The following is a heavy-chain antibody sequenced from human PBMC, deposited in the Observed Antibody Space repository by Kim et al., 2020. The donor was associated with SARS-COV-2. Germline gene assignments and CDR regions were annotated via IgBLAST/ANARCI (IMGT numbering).Heavy chain of an antibody. Sequence: GSLRLSCXXXGXTFSSYAMTWVRQAPGKGLEWVSGISGSGGSTFYADSVKGRFTISRDNPKNTLYLQMNSLRAEDTAVYYCAKGGATVVVTAIDYWGQG. D-gene: IGHD2-21*02. J-gene: IGHJ4*02. CDR2: ISGSGGST. V-gene: IGHV3-23*01. CDR1: GXTFSSYA. CDR3: AKGGATVVVTAIDY.